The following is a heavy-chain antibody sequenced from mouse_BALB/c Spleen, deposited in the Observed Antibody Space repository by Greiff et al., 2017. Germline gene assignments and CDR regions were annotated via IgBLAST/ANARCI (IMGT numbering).Heavy chain of an antibody. J-gene: IGHJ1*01. CDR1: GFTFSSFG. CDR3: ARYDYDGYFDV. CDR2: ISSGSSTI. V-gene: IGHV5-17*02. Sequence: EVKLMESGGGLVQPGGSRKLSCAASGFTFSSFGMHWVRQAPEKGLEWVAYISSGSSTIYYADTVKGRFTISRDNTKNTLFLQMTSLRSEDTAMYYCARYDYDGYFDVWGAGTTVTVSS. D-gene: IGHD2-4*01.